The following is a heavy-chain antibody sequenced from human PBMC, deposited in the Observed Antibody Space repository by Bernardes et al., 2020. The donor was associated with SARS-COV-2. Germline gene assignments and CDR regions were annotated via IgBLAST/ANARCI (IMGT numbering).Heavy chain of an antibody. J-gene: IGHJ5*02. Sequence: GGSLRLSCAASGFTFSDYYMSWIRQAPGKGLEWVSYISSGSSYTNYADSVKGRFTISRDNAKNSLYLQMNSLRAEDTAVYYCARGVAGTAWGFDPWGQGTLVTVSS. CDR3: ARGVAGTAWGFDP. CDR1: GFTFSDYY. V-gene: IGHV3-11*05. CDR2: ISSGSSYT. D-gene: IGHD6-19*01.